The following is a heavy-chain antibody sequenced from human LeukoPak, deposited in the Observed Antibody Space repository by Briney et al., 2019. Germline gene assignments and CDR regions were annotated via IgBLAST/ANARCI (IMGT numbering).Heavy chain of an antibody. V-gene: IGHV3-21*04. J-gene: IGHJ4*02. CDR2: ISSGSSYI. Sequence: GALRLSCAASGFTFSRYSMNWVRQAPGKGLEWVSSISSGSSYIYYADSVKGRFTISRDNAKNSLYLQMNSLRAEDTAVYYCARLFQRNELNYYDSSGYSLGYWGQGTLVTVSS. CDR3: ARLFQRNELNYYDSSGYSLGY. CDR1: GFTFSRYS. D-gene: IGHD3-22*01.